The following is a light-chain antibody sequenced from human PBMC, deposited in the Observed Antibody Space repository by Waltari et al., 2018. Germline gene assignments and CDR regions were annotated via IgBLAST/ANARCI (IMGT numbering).Light chain of an antibody. J-gene: IGLJ3*02. CDR3: QVWEDTTNSGV. CDR2: YDT. Sequence: YVLTQPPSVSVAPGKTATLPCGGENFESKSVNWYQQKAGQAPVLVLFYDTDRPSGIPDRFSGSNSGNTATLTISWVEAGDEADYHCQVWEDTTNSGVFGGGTRLTVL. V-gene: IGLV3-21*01. CDR1: NFESKS.